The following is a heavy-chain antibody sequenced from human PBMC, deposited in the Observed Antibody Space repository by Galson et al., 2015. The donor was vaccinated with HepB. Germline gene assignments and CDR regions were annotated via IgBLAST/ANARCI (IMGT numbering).Heavy chain of an antibody. J-gene: IGHJ2*01. D-gene: IGHD6-19*01. CDR2: INTKTGNP. CDR3: ARDPGVSVADPYWYFDL. CDR1: EYTFTSYA. Sequence: SVKVSCKASEYTFTSYAMNWVRQAPGQGLEWMGWINTKTGNPTYAQGFTGRFVFSLDTSVSTAYLQISRLKAEDTAVYYCARDPGVSVADPYWYFDLWGRGTLVTVSS. V-gene: IGHV7-4-1*02.